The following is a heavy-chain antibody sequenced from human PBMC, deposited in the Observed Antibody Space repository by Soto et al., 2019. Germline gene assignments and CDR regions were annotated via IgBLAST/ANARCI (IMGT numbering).Heavy chain of an antibody. CDR1: GDSISSYY. Sequence: QVQLQESGPGLVKPSETLSLTCTVSGDSISSYYWYWIRQPAGKGLEWIGRMYTSGSTKYNPSLKSRVTMSVDTSKNQFSLKLSSVTAAGTAVYYCARDDKGVSAAMLYWGQGTLVTVSS. CDR3: ARDDKGVSAAMLY. V-gene: IGHV4-4*07. J-gene: IGHJ4*02. D-gene: IGHD2-2*01. CDR2: MYTSGST.